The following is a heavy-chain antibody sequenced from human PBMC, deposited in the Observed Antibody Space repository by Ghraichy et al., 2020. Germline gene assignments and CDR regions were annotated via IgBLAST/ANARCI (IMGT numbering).Heavy chain of an antibody. CDR2: ISYDGSNK. V-gene: IGHV3-30-3*01. CDR1: GFTFSSYA. CDR3: ARGGAMDAFDI. J-gene: IGHJ3*02. Sequence: GGSLRLSCAASGFTFSSYAMHWVRQAPGKGLEWVAVISYDGSNKYYADSVKGRFTISRDNSKNTLYLQMNSLRAEDTAVYYCARGGAMDAFDIWGQGTMVTVSS.